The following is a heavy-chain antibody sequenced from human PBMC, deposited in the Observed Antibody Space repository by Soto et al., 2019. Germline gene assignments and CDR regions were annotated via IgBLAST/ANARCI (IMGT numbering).Heavy chain of an antibody. D-gene: IGHD3-22*01. CDR3: TTDRGYYYDSSGYYWPDS. J-gene: IGHJ5*01. CDR2: IKSKTDGGTT. V-gene: IGHV3-15*01. CDR1: GFTFSNAW. Sequence: GGSLRLSCAASGFTFSNAWMSWVRQAPGKGLEWVGRIKSKTDGGTTDYAAPVKGRFTISRDDSKNTLYLQMNSLKTEDTAVYYCTTDRGYYYDSSGYYWPDSWGQGTLVTVSS.